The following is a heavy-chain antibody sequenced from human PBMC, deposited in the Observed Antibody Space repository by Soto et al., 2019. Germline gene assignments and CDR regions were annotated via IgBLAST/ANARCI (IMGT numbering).Heavy chain of an antibody. V-gene: IGHV1-24*01. J-gene: IGHJ3*02. D-gene: IGHD2-15*01. CDR2: FDPEDGET. Sequence: ASVKVSCKVSGYTLTELSMHWVRQAPGKGLEWMGGFDPEDGETIYAQKFQGRVTMTEDTSTDTAYMELSSLRSEDTAVYYCATTSPRRYCSGGSCEPYRPDDAFDIWGQGTMVTVSS. CDR3: ATTSPRRYCSGGSCEPYRPDDAFDI. CDR1: GYTLTELS.